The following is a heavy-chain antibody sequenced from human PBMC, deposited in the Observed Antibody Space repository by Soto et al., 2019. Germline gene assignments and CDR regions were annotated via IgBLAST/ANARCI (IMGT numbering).Heavy chain of an antibody. V-gene: IGHV4-39*01. J-gene: IGHJ6*02. CDR2: IYYSGST. Sequence: SETLSLTCTVSGGSISSSSYYWGWIRQPPGKGLEWIGSIYYSGSTYYNPSLKSRVTISVDTSKNQFSLKLSPVTAADTAVYYCARRITIFGVVTLYYYGMDVWGQGTTVTVSS. CDR1: GGSISSSSYY. D-gene: IGHD3-3*01. CDR3: ARRITIFGVVTLYYYGMDV.